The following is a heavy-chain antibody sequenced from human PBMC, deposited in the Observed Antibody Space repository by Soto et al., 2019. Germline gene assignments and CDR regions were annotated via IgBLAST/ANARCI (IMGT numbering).Heavy chain of an antibody. D-gene: IGHD3-3*01. V-gene: IGHV1-69*01. CDR1: GGTFSSYA. Sequence: QVQLVQSGAEVKKPGSSVKVSCKASGGTFSSYAISWVRQAPGQGLEWMGGIIPIFGTANYAQKFQGRVTITEDESTSTAYMELSSLRSEDTAVYYCARSISYYDFWSGYPKDYYYGMDVWGQGTTVTVSS. J-gene: IGHJ6*02. CDR3: ARSISYYDFWSGYPKDYYYGMDV. CDR2: IIPIFGTA.